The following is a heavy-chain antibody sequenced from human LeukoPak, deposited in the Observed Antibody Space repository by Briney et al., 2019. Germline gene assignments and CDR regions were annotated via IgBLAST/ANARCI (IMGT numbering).Heavy chain of an antibody. CDR3: AKGYGESHFDS. CDR2: IRFDGSNQ. V-gene: IGHV3-30*02. CDR1: GFTFRSFG. D-gene: IGHD5-18*01. Sequence: GGSLRLSCAASGFTFRSFGMHFVRQAPGKGLEWVAFIRFDGSNQYYTDSAKGRFTMSRDNSNNTLYLQMNNLRGDDTAVYFCAKGYGESHFDSWGQGTLVTVSS. J-gene: IGHJ4*02.